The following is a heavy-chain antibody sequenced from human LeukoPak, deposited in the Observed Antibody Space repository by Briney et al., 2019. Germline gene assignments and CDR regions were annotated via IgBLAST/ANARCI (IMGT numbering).Heavy chain of an antibody. CDR1: GYTLTELP. D-gene: IGHD3-3*01. CDR3: ATPSFFGVVISAFHF. CDR2: FDPDDGET. V-gene: IGHV1-24*01. Sequence: ASVKVSCKVSGYTLTELPIHWVRQAPGKGLQWMGGFDPDDGETIYAQKFQGRVIMTEDTSTDTAYMELSSLTDEDTAVYYCATPSFFGVVISAFHFWGQGTKVTVSS. J-gene: IGHJ3*01.